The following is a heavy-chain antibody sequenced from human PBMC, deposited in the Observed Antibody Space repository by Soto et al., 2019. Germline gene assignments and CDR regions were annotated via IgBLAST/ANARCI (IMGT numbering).Heavy chain of an antibody. CDR3: ARDTSCSGGSCNDPRYYYGMDV. CDR1: SYTFTSYG. CDR2: ISAYNGNT. J-gene: IGHJ6*02. V-gene: IGHV1-18*01. Sequence: SVKVSCKASSYTFTSYGIIWVLQAPGQALERMGWISAYNGNTNYDQKLQGRVTMTTDTSTSRVYMELRSLRSDDAAVYYCARDTSCSGGSCNDPRYYYGMDVWGQGIRVSVSS. D-gene: IGHD2-15*01.